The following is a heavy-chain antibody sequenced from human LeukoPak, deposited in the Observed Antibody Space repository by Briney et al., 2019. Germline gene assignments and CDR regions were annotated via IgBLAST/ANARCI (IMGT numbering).Heavy chain of an antibody. CDR1: GYTFTGYY. Sequence: GASVKVSCTTSGYTFTGYYMHWLRKAPGQGLEWMGWINPHTGDTKYAQKFQGRVTMTRDTSITTAYMDLSSLRSDDTAVYYCARVPDTYYLGSGTYYADWGQGTLVTVSS. D-gene: IGHD3-10*01. CDR3: ARVPDTYYLGSGTYYAD. CDR2: INPHTGDT. V-gene: IGHV1-2*02. J-gene: IGHJ4*02.